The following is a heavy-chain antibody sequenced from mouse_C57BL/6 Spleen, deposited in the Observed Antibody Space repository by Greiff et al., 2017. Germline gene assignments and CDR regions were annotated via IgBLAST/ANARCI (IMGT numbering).Heavy chain of an antibody. CDR1: GFSLTSYG. Sequence: VKLQESGPGLVAPSQSLSITCTVSGFSLTSYGVHWVRQPPGKGLEWLVVIWSDGSTTYNSALKSRLSISKDNSKSQVFLKMNSLQTDDTAMYYCARVMVTTGYYAMDYWGQGTSVTVSS. J-gene: IGHJ4*01. V-gene: IGHV2-6*03. CDR3: ARVMVTTGYYAMDY. CDR2: IWSDGST. D-gene: IGHD2-2*01.